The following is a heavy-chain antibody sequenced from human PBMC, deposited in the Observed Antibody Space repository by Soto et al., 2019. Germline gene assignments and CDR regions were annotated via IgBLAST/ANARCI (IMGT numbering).Heavy chain of an antibody. D-gene: IGHD5-12*01. J-gene: IGHJ6*02. V-gene: IGHV1-8*01. CDR1: GYTFTSYD. CDR2: MNPNSGNT. Sequence: ASVKVSCKASGYTFTSYDINWVRQATGQGLEWMGWMNPNSGNTGYAQKFQGHVTISADKSISTAYLQWSSLKASDTAMYYCARRATVNYYYGMDVWGQGTTVTVSS. CDR3: ARRATVNYYYGMDV.